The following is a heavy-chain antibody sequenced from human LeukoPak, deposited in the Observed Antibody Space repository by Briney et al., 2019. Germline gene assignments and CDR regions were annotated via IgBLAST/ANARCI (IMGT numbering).Heavy chain of an antibody. Sequence: GGSLRLSCAASGFTFSRYWMHWVRQAPGKGLVWVSRINSDGSSTSYADSVKGRFTISRDNAKNTLYLQMNSLRAEDTAVYYCARGPDLSGYDIDYYYYGMDVWGQGTTVTVSS. D-gene: IGHD5-12*01. CDR1: GFTFSRYW. CDR3: ARGPDLSGYDIDYYYYGMDV. V-gene: IGHV3-74*01. CDR2: INSDGSST. J-gene: IGHJ6*02.